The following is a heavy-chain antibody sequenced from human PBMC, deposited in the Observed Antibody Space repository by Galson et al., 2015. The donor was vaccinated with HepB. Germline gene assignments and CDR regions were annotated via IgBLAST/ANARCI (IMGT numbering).Heavy chain of an antibody. CDR2: IRSKAYGGTT. V-gene: IGHV3-49*04. Sequence: SLRLSCAASGFTFGDYAMSWVRQAPGKGLEWVGFIRSKAYGGTTEYAASVKGRFTISRDDSKSIAYLQMNSLKTEDTAVYYCTRGDDTTGWYFDLWGRGTLVTVSS. CDR1: GFTFGDYA. D-gene: IGHD3-9*01. CDR3: TRGDDTTGWYFDL. J-gene: IGHJ2*01.